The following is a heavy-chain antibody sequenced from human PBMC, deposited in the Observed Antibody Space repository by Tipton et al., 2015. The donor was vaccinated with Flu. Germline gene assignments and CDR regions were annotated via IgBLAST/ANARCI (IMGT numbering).Heavy chain of an antibody. Sequence: TLSLTCAVSGDSIRNDYFWGWIRQPPGKGLEWIATIHRSGSTKYNPSLKSRATISVDTSRNEFYLEMRSVTAADMAVYYCARRDFSNYVSDPKNWSDRWGQGTLVTVSS. V-gene: IGHV4-38-2*01. CDR2: IHRSGST. J-gene: IGHJ5*02. CDR3: ARRDFSNYVSDPKNWSDR. D-gene: IGHD4-11*01. CDR1: GDSIRNDYF.